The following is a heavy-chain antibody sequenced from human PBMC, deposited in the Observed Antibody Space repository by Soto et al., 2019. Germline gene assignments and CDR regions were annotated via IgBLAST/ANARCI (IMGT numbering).Heavy chain of an antibody. J-gene: IGHJ4*02. D-gene: IGHD2-15*01. CDR2: INSDGSST. Sequence: GGSLRLSCAASGFSFSSYWRHWVRQAPGKGLVWVSRINSDGSSTSYADSVKGRFTISRDNAKNTLFLQMNSLRAEDTAVYYCARAGHCSGGTCYSSYFDYWGQGVLVTVSS. CDR1: GFSFSSYW. V-gene: IGHV3-74*01. CDR3: ARAGHCSGGTCYSSYFDY.